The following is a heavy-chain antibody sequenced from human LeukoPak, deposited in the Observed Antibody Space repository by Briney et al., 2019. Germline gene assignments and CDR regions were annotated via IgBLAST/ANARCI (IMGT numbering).Heavy chain of an antibody. CDR1: GFTFSSYG. V-gene: IGHV3-30*02. J-gene: IGHJ6*03. CDR2: IRYDGSNK. D-gene: IGHD2-2*01. CDR3: AKDGAVVVPVYHYYYYMDV. Sequence: PGGSLRLSCAASGFTFSSYGMHWVRQAPGKGLEWVSFIRYDGSNKYYADSVKGRFTISRDNSKNTLYLQMNSLRAEDTAVYYCAKDGAVVVPVYHYYYYMDVWGKGTTVTVSS.